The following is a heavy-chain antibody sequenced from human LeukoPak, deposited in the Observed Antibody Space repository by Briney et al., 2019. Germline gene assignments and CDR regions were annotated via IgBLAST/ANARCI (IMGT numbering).Heavy chain of an antibody. CDR3: AKFYYPSGSATAAFDI. CDR2: ISYDGSKR. J-gene: IGHJ3*02. V-gene: IGHV3-30*18. D-gene: IGHD3-10*01. CDR1: GFTFINYG. Sequence: PGRSLRLSCAASGFTFINYGIHWDRQAPGKGLEWVALISYDGSKRNYADSVKGRFIISRDNSKNTLYLQMNSLKTEDTALYYCAKFYYPSGSATAAFDIWGQGTMVTVSS.